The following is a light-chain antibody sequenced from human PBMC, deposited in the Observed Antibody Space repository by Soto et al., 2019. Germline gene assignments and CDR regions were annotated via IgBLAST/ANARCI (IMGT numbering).Light chain of an antibody. CDR1: RSFASSY. Sequence: EIVLTQSPVTLSLSPGGRATLSCRASRSFASSYLGWYQQKPGQAPRLLIYAASTSATGIPDRFSGSGSATDFTLTISRLEPEDSAVYYCQHYDSSPPYTFGQGTKLEIK. V-gene: IGKV3-20*01. CDR3: QHYDSSPPYT. J-gene: IGKJ2*01. CDR2: AAS.